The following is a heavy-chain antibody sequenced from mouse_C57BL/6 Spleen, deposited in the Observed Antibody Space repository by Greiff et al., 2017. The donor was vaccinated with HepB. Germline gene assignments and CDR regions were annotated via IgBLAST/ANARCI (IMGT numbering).Heavy chain of an antibody. CDR2: FYPGSGSI. CDR1: GYTFTEYT. CDR3: ARHEEKTGTFAY. J-gene: IGHJ3*01. Sequence: QVQLQQSGAELVKPGASVKLSCKASGYTFTEYTIHWVKQRSGQGLEWIGWFYPGSGSIKYNEKFKDKATLTADKSSSTAYMGLSRLTSEASAVLFCARHEEKTGTFAYWGQGTLVTVSA. D-gene: IGHD4-1*01. V-gene: IGHV1-62-2*01.